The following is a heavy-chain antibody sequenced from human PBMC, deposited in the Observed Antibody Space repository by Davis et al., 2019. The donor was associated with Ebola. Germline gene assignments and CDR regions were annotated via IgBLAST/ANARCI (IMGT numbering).Heavy chain of an antibody. J-gene: IGHJ4*02. CDR1: GYAFTNYY. D-gene: IGHD3-10*01. Sequence: AASVKVSCKASGYAFTNYYMHWVRQAPGQGLEWMGIINPSDGDTRYTQKFQGRVTMTMDTSTSTVYMELSSLRSEDTAVYYCASPMEDGKVFVYYWGQGTLVTVSS. CDR2: INPSDGDT. CDR3: ASPMEDGKVFVYY. V-gene: IGHV1-46*03.